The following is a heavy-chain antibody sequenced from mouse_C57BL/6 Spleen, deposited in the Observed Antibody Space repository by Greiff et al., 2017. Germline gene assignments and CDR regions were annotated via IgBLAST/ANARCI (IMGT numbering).Heavy chain of an antibody. J-gene: IGHJ3*01. CDR2: IDPETGGT. V-gene: IGHV1-15*01. CDR1: GYTFTDYD. D-gene: IGHD2-1*01. CDR3: TRGDGNSWFAY. Sequence: QVQLQQSGAELVRPGASVTLSCKASGYTFTDYDMPWVKQTPVHGLEWIGAIDPETGGTTYNQTFKGKAILTADKSSSTAYMELRSLTSEDSSVYYCTRGDGNSWFAYWGQGTLVTVSA.